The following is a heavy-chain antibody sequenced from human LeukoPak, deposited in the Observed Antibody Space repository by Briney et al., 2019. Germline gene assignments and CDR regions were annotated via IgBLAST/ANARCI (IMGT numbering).Heavy chain of an antibody. CDR1: GGSISSGGYY. CDR3: ARETYSGSRRGFDY. V-gene: IGHV4-30-4*01. Sequence: SQTLSLTCTVSGGSISSGGYYWSWIRQPPGRGLEWIGYIYYTGSTNYSPSLESRVTTSIDMSKNQFSLKLSSVTAADTAVYYCARETYSGSRRGFDYWGQGTLVTVSS. D-gene: IGHD1-26*01. CDR2: IYYTGST. J-gene: IGHJ4*02.